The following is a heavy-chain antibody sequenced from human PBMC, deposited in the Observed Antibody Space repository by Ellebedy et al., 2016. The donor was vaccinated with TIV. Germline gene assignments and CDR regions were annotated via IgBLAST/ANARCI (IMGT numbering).Heavy chain of an antibody. CDR2: VYYSGST. CDR1: GGSMSSNY. D-gene: IGHD3-10*01. CDR3: ARGSGRPDY. J-gene: IGHJ4*02. V-gene: IGHV4-59*01. Sequence: MPGGSLRLSCSVPGGSMSSNYWSRIRQPPGKGLEWIGYVYYSGSTNYNPSLGSRVTISVDTSKNQFSLNVSSVTAADTAVYYCARGSGRPDYWGQGTLVTVSS.